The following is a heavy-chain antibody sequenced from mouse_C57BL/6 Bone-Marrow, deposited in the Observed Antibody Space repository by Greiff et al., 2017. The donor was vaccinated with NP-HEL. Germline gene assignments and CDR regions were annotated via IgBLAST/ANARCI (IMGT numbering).Heavy chain of an antibody. CDR1: GFTFSDYY. V-gene: IGHV5-16*01. Sequence: EVKLVESEGGLVQPGSSMKLSCTASGFTFSDYYMAWVRQVPEKGLEWVANINYDGSSTYYLDSLKSRFIISRDNAKNILYLQMSSLKSEDTATYYCAREGGLRRRTYAMDNWGQGNAVTVSS. CDR3: AREGGLRRRTYAMDN. J-gene: IGHJ4*01. CDR2: INYDGSST. D-gene: IGHD2-4*01.